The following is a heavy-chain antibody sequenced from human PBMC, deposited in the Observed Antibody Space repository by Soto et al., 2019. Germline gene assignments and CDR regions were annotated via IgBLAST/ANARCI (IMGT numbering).Heavy chain of an antibody. D-gene: IGHD2-15*01. J-gene: IGHJ6*03. CDR2: IYYSGST. V-gene: IGHV4-59*08. Sequence: SETLSLTCTVSGGSISSYYWSWIRQPPGKGLEWIGYIYYSGSTNYNPSLKSRVIISVDTSKNQFSLKLSSVTAADTAVYYCARHEYCSGGSCYPYYYYYMDVWGKGTTVTSP. CDR3: ARHEYCSGGSCYPYYYYYMDV. CDR1: GGSISSYY.